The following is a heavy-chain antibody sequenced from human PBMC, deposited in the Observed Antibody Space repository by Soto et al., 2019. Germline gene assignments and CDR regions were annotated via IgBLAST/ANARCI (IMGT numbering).Heavy chain of an antibody. Sequence: WGSLRLSCAASGFTFTSYGMHWVRQAPGKGLVWVSAISGDGGSTYYADSVKGRFTISRDNSKNTLYLQMNSLRAEDTAVYYCAKDGNDWGAFDIWGQGTMVTVSS. CDR2: ISGDGGST. CDR1: GFTFTSYG. J-gene: IGHJ3*02. D-gene: IGHD1-1*01. CDR3: AKDGNDWGAFDI. V-gene: IGHV3-23*01.